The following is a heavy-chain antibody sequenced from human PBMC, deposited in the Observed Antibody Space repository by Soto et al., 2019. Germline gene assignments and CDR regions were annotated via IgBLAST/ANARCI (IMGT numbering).Heavy chain of an antibody. Sequence: GGSLRLSCAASGFTFSSYEMNWVRQSPGKGLEWVSYISSSGSTIYYADSVKGRFTISRDNAKNSLYLQMNSLRAEDTAVYYCARRLAYSNPSYFDYWGQGTLVTVSS. CDR2: ISSSGSTI. V-gene: IGHV3-48*03. CDR3: ARRLAYSNPSYFDY. D-gene: IGHD4-4*01. J-gene: IGHJ4*02. CDR1: GFTFSSYE.